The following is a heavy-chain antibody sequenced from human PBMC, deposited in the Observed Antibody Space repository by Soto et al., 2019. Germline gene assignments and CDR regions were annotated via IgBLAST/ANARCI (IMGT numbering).Heavy chain of an antibody. CDR2: IYYSGST. J-gene: IGHJ5*02. D-gene: IGHD6-13*01. Sequence: SETLSLTCRLSGGSFSPNYWGWFRQSPGKGLEWIGYIYYSGSTNYNPSLKSRVTISVDTSKNQFSLKLSSVTAADTAVYYCARSSSRGGDWFDPWGQGTLVTVSS. CDR1: GGSFSPNY. V-gene: IGHV4-59*12. CDR3: ARSSSRGGDWFDP.